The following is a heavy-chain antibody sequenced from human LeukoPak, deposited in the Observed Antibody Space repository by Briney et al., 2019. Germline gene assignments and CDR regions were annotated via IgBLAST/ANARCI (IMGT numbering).Heavy chain of an antibody. Sequence: GGSLRLSCVASGFTFSSYEMSWVRQAPGKGLEWVSEISGSGTTIFYADSVKGRFTVSRDNAKNSLYLQMNSLRVEDMAVYYCASSPRGVYWGQGTLVTVSS. CDR2: ISGSGTTI. V-gene: IGHV3-48*03. CDR1: GFTFSSYE. D-gene: IGHD3-10*01. J-gene: IGHJ4*02. CDR3: ASSPRGVY.